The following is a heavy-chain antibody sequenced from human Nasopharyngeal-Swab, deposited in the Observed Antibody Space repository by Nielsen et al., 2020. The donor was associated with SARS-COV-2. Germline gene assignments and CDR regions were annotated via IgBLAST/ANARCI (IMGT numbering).Heavy chain of an antibody. CDR3: ARGISYYDILTGYYGRGAYYFDY. J-gene: IGHJ4*02. CDR2: IVGSGDISGSGGST. Sequence: VRQAPGKGLEWVAAIVGSGDISGSGGSTYYADSVKGRFTISRDNSKNTLSLQMNSLRAEDTAVYYCARGISYYDILTGYYGRGAYYFDYWGQGTLVTVSS. V-gene: IGHV3-23*01. D-gene: IGHD3-9*01.